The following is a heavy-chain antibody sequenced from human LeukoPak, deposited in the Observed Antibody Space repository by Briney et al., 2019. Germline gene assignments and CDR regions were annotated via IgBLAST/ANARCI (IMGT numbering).Heavy chain of an antibody. CDR2: ICYSGST. V-gene: IGHV4-30-4*01. Sequence: SETLSLTCTVSGGSISSGDYYWSWIRQPPGKGLEWIGYICYSGSTYYNPSLKSRVTISVDTSKNQFSLKLSSVTAADTAVYYCAKSSRLKYYYDSSGIYYFDYWGQGTLVTVSS. CDR1: GGSISSGDYY. D-gene: IGHD3-22*01. J-gene: IGHJ4*02. CDR3: AKSSRLKYYYDSSGIYYFDY.